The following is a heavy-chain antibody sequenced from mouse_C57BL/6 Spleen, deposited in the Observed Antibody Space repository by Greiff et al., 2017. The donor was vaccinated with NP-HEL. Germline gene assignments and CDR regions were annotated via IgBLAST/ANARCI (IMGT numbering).Heavy chain of an antibody. Sequence: QVQLQQSGPELVKPGASVKISCKASGYAFSSSWMHWVKQRPGKGLEWIGRIYPGDGDTNYNGKFKGKATLTADKSSSTAYMQLSSLTSEDSAVYCSARGEYYGSSYGRVSFAYWGQGTLVTVSA. CDR2: IYPGDGDT. CDR1: GYAFSSSW. J-gene: IGHJ3*01. D-gene: IGHD1-1*01. V-gene: IGHV1-82*01. CDR3: ARGEYYGSSYGRVSFAY.